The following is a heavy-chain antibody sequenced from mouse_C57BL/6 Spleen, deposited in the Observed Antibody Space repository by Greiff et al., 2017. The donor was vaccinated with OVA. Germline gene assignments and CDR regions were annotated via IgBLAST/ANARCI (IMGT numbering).Heavy chain of an antibody. V-gene: IGHV1-72*01. CDR3: ARYDCDGDCDY. Sequence: QVQLQQPGAELVKPGASVKLSCKASGYTFTSYWMHWVKQRPGRGLEWIGGIDPNSGGTKYNEKFKSKATLTVDKPSSTAYMQLSSLTSEDSAVYYCARYDCDGDCDYWGQGTTLTVSS. CDR1: GYTFTSYW. J-gene: IGHJ2*01. CDR2: IDPNSGGT. D-gene: IGHD2-13*01.